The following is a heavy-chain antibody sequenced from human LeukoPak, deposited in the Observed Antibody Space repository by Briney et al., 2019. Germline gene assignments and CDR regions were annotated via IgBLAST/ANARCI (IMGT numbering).Heavy chain of an antibody. D-gene: IGHD6-19*01. CDR1: GFTFSTYG. J-gene: IGHJ4*02. Sequence: PGECLRLSCAASGFTFSTYGMTWVRQPPGRGLGWDSYINYSGRTIYYADFVKGRFSISRDDAKNSLYPPMNSLRAEDTTVYYCARFMYGSGYYFDYWGQGTLVTVSS. CDR3: ARFMYGSGYYFDY. CDR2: INYSGRTI. V-gene: IGHV3-48*04.